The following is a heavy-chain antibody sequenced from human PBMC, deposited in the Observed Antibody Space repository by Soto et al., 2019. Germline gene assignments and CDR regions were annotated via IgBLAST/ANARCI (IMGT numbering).Heavy chain of an antibody. D-gene: IGHD2-8*01. CDR3: AKDQDAVLRDAFDI. J-gene: IGHJ3*02. CDR1: GFTFSSYG. CDR2: ISYDGSNK. Sequence: QVQLVESGGGVVQPGRSLRLSCAASGFTFSSYGMHWVRQAPGKGLECVAVISYDGSNKYYADSVKGRFTISRDNXTNTLYLQMNSLRAEDTAVYYCAKDQDAVLRDAFDIWGQGTMVTVSS. V-gene: IGHV3-30*18.